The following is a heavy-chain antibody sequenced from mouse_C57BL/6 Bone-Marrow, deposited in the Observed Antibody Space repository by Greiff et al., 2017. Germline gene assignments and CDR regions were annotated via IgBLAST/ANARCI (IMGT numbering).Heavy chain of an antibody. D-gene: IGHD1-1*01. Sequence: EVKVVESGGGLVQPGGSLKLSCAASGFTFSDYYMYWVRQTPEKRLEWVAYISNGGGSTYYPDTVKGRFTISRDNAKNTLYLQMSRLKSEDTAMSYCARGDYYGSSSFWYFDVWGTGTTVTVSS. CDR3: ARGDYYGSSSFWYFDV. CDR1: GFTFSDYY. J-gene: IGHJ1*03. V-gene: IGHV5-12*01. CDR2: ISNGGGST.